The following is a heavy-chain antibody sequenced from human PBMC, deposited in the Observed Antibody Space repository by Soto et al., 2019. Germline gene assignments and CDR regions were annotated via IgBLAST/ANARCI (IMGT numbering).Heavy chain of an antibody. CDR2: TYYRSKWYN. D-gene: IGHD2-15*01. J-gene: IGHJ6*02. CDR1: GDRVSSNSAA. CDR3: ARADCTGAYCYSWPFNYGVDI. Sequence: SQTLSLTCAISGDRVSSNSAAWNWIRQSPSRGLEWLGRTYYRSKWYNDYAVSVKSRITINPDTSKNQFSLQLNSVTPEDTALYYCARADCTGAYCYSWPFNYGVDIWGQGTTVTVSS. V-gene: IGHV6-1*01.